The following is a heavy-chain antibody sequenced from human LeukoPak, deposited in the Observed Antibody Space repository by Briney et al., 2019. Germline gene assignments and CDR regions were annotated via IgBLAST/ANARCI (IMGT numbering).Heavy chain of an antibody. CDR1: GGSFSGYY. CDR2: INHSGST. Sequence: SETLSLTCAVYGGSFSGYYWSWIRQPPGKGLEWIGEINHSGSTNYNPSLKSRVTISVDTSKNQFSLKLSSVTAADTAVYYCASRMVRGVNDAFDIWGQGTMVTVSS. V-gene: IGHV4-34*01. J-gene: IGHJ3*02. CDR3: ASRMVRGVNDAFDI. D-gene: IGHD3-10*01.